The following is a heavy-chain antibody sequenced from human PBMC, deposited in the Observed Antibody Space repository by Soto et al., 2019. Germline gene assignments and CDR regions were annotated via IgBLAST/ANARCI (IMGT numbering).Heavy chain of an antibody. Sequence: SETLSLTCAVYGGSFSGHYWSWIRQPPGKWLEWMGEINHSGSTNYIPSLKSRVTISVDTSKKQFSLMLTSVTAADTAVYYCARGRDDCGGGTCYYYYGMDVWGQGTTVTVSS. CDR1: GGSFSGHY. CDR2: INHSGST. V-gene: IGHV4-34*01. D-gene: IGHD2-15*01. CDR3: ARGRDDCGGGTCYYYYGMDV. J-gene: IGHJ6*02.